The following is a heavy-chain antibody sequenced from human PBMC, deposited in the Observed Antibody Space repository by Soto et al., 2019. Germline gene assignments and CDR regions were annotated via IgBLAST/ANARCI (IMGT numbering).Heavy chain of an antibody. D-gene: IGHD5-18*01. CDR1: GYTFTSYY. Sequence: QVQLVQSGAEVKKPGASVKVSCKASGYTFTSYYMHWVRQAPGQGLEWMGIINPSGGSTSYAQKFQGRVTMTRDTSTSTVYMEMSSLRSEDSAVYYCARDGIQLQYYFDYWGQGTLVTVSS. CDR3: ARDGIQLQYYFDY. J-gene: IGHJ4*02. V-gene: IGHV1-46*01. CDR2: INPSGGST.